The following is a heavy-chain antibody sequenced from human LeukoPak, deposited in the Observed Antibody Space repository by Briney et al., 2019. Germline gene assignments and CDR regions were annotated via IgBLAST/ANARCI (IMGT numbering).Heavy chain of an antibody. Sequence: ASVKVSCKVSGYTLTELSMHWVRQAPGKGLEWMGGFDPEDGGTIYAQKFQGRVTMTDDTSTDTAYMELRSLRSEDTAVYYCATAWSSTEYEYFQYWGQGTLVTVSS. CDR1: GYTLTELS. V-gene: IGHV1-24*01. J-gene: IGHJ1*01. D-gene: IGHD6-13*01. CDR3: ATAWSSTEYEYFQY. CDR2: FDPEDGGT.